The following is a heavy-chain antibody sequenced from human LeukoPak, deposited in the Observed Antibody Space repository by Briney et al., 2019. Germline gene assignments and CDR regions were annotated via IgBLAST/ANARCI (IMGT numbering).Heavy chain of an antibody. J-gene: IGHJ4*02. CDR2: IIPIFGTA. CDR1: GGTFSSYA. V-gene: IGHV1-69*05. D-gene: IGHD3-10*01. Sequence: SVKVSCKASGGTFSSYAISWVRQAPGQGLEWMGRIIPIFGTANYAQKFQGRVTLTTDESTSTAYMELSSLRSEDTAVYYCARAYYYGSGSSVPFDYWGQGTLVTVSS. CDR3: ARAYYYGSGSSVPFDY.